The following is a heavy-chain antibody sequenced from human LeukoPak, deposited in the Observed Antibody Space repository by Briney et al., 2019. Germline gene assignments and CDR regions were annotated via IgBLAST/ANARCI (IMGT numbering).Heavy chain of an antibody. Sequence: PSETLSLTCTVSGYSISSGYYWGWIRQPPGKGLEWIWSIYHSGSTYYNPSLKSRVTISVDTSKNHFSLKLSSVTAAETAVYYCARVSGGSFLVSGQDDAFDIWGQGTMVTVSS. CDR2: IYHSGST. D-gene: IGHD1-26*01. J-gene: IGHJ3*02. CDR3: ARVSGGSFLVSGQDDAFDI. CDR1: GYSISSGYY. V-gene: IGHV4-38-2*02.